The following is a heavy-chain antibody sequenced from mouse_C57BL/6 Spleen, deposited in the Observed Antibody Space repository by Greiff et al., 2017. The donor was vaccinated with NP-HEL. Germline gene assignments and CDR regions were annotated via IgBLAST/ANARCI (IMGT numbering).Heavy chain of an antibody. V-gene: IGHV2-5*01. J-gene: IGHJ3*01. CDR2: IWRGGST. Sequence: QVQLQQSGPGLVQPSQSLSITCTVSGFSLTSYGVHWVRQSPGKGLEWLGVIWRGGSTDYNAAFMSRLSITQDNSKSQVFFKMNSLQADDTAIYYCAKYGNYEESAWFAYWGQGTLVTVSA. CDR3: AKYGNYEESAWFAY. D-gene: IGHD2-1*01. CDR1: GFSLTSYG.